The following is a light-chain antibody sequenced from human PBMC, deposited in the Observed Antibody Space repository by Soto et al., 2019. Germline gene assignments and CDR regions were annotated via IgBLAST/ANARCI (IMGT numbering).Light chain of an antibody. CDR3: QQYNSYPWT. CDR2: DAS. J-gene: IGKJ1*01. CDR1: QSISSW. Sequence: DIQLTQSPLFLSSSVGDRVTITCRASQSISSWLAWYQQKPGKAPKLLIYDASSLESGVPSRFRGSGSGTEFTLTISSLKPDDFATYYCQQYNSYPWTFGQGTKVDIK. V-gene: IGKV1-5*01.